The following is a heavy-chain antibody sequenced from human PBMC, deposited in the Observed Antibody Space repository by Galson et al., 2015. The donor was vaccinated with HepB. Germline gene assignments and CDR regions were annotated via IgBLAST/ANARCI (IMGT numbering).Heavy chain of an antibody. J-gene: IGHJ6*02. CDR2: INPNSGGT. V-gene: IGHV1-2*04. D-gene: IGHD2-2*01. CDR3: ARELVVVPAVMSRGNYFYGFDV. Sequence: SVKVSCKASGYTFTGYNMHWVRQAPGQGLEWMGWINPNSGGTNYAQKFQGWVTMTRDTSISTAYMELSRLRSDDTAVYYCARELVVVPAVMSRGNYFYGFDVWGQGTTVTVSS. CDR1: GYTFTGYN.